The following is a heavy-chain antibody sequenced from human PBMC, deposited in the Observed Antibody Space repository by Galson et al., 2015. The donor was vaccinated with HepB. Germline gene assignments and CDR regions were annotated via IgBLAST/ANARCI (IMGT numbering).Heavy chain of an antibody. CDR2: IKSKTDGGTT. CDR1: GFTFSNAW. CDR3: THRARVCSGGSCLYGMDV. D-gene: IGHD2-15*01. Sequence: SLRLSCAASGFTFSNAWMSWVRQAPGKGLEWVGRIKSKTDGGTTDYAAPVKGRFTISRDDSKNTLYLQMNSLKTEDTAVYYCTHRARVCSGGSCLYGMDVWGQGTTVTVSS. V-gene: IGHV3-15*01. J-gene: IGHJ6*02.